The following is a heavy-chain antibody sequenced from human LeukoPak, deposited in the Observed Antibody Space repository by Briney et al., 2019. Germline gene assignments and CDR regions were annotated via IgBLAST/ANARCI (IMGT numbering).Heavy chain of an antibody. J-gene: IGHJ4*02. V-gene: IGHV1-69*13. D-gene: IGHD3-22*01. CDR3: ARDRRMRTMITGYFDY. Sequence: SVKVSCKASGYTFTGYYIHWVRQAPGQGLEWMGGIIPIFGTAKYAQKFQGRITITADESTSTAYMELSSLRYEDTAVYYCARDRRMRTMITGYFDYWGQGTLVTVSS. CDR2: IIPIFGTA. CDR1: GYTFTGYY.